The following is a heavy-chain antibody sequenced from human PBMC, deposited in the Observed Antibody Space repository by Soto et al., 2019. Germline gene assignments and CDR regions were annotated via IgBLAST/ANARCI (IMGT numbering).Heavy chain of an antibody. CDR3: SYGSPFDY. D-gene: IGHD3-10*01. Sequence: SETLSLTCTVSGASLMSGSYYWSWIRQPPGKGLEWIGYISHSGRTNYDPSLKSRLTMSVDTSQHQFYLQLNSVTAADTAVYYCSYGSPFDYWGQGTRGTVSS. CDR1: GASLMSGSYY. V-gene: IGHV4-61*01. J-gene: IGHJ4*02. CDR2: ISHSGRT.